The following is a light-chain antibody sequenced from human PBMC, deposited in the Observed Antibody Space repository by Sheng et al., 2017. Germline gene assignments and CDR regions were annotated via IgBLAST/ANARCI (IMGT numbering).Light chain of an antibody. V-gene: IGKV1-5*03. CDR1: QTISSW. Sequence: DIQMTQSPSTLSASVGDRVTITCRASQTISSWLAWYQQKPGKAPNLLIYKASSLQSGVPSRFSGSGSGTEFTLTISSLQPDDFATYYCQHYHTYPWTFGQGTKVESK. CDR2: KAS. J-gene: IGKJ1*01. CDR3: QHYHTYPWT.